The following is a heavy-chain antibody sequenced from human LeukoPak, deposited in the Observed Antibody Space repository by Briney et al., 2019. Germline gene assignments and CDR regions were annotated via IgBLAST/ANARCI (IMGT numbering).Heavy chain of an antibody. CDR2: IYYSGGT. Sequence: PSETLSLTCTVSGGSINSSSYYWGWIRQPPGKGLEWIGTIYYSGGTYSNPSLKSRVTTSVDTSKNQFSLNLTSVTAADTAVYFCARHKELGGSYLGLMMVWGQGTLVTVSS. CDR3: ARHKELGGSYLGLMMV. D-gene: IGHD1-26*01. CDR1: GGSINSSSYY. J-gene: IGHJ4*02. V-gene: IGHV4-39*01.